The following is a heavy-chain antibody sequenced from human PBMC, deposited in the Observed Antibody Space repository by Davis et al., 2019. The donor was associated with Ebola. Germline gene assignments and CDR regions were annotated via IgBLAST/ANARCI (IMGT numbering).Heavy chain of an antibody. J-gene: IGHJ6*02. Sequence: SVKVSCKASAGTFSSYAISWVRQAPGQGLEWMGRIIPILGIANYAQKFQGRVTITADKSTSTAYMELSSLRSEDTAVYYCARHVSELITFGGVIAENYGMDVWGQGTTVTVSS. CDR3: ARHVSELITFGGVIAENYGMDV. D-gene: IGHD3-16*02. CDR1: AGTFSSYA. V-gene: IGHV1-69*04. CDR2: IIPILGIA.